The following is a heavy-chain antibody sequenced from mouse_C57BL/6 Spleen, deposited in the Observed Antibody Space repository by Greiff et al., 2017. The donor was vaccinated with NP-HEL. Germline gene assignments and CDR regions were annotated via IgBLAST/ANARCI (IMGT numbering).Heavy chain of an antibody. CDR2: INPNNGGT. CDR3: SRGSNYFDY. Sequence: VQLQQSGPELVKPGASVKISCKASGYTFTDYYMNWVKQSHGKSLEWIGDINPNNGGTSYNQKFKGKATVTVDKSSSTAYMELRSLTSEYSAVYYCSRGSNYFDYWGQGTTLTVSS. J-gene: IGHJ2*01. V-gene: IGHV1-26*01. CDR1: GYTFTDYY. D-gene: IGHD5-1*01.